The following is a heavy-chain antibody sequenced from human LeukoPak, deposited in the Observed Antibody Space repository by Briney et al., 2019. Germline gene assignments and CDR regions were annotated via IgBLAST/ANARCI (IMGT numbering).Heavy chain of an antibody. D-gene: IGHD2-15*01. CDR3: ARAPLGYCSGGSCYSGGRYYFDY. CDR1: GYTFTRFA. CDR2: IIPIFGTA. V-gene: IGHV1-69*13. Sequence: GASVKVSCKASGYTFTRFAMHWVRQAPGQGLEWMGGIIPIFGTANYAQKFQGRVTITADESTSTAYMELSSLRSEDTAVYYCARAPLGYCSGGSCYSGGRYYFDYWGQGTLVTVSS. J-gene: IGHJ4*02.